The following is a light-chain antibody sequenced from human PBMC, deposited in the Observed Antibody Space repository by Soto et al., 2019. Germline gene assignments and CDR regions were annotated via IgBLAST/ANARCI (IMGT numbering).Light chain of an antibody. CDR2: AAS. CDR3: QQLNSYPT. CDR1: QGISSY. J-gene: IGKJ4*01. Sequence: DIQLTQSPSFLSASVGDRVTIACRASQGISSYLAWYQQQPGKAPKLLIYAASTLQRGVPSRFSGSGSGTEFTLTISGLQPEDFATYYCQQLNSYPTFGGGTKVEIK. V-gene: IGKV1-9*01.